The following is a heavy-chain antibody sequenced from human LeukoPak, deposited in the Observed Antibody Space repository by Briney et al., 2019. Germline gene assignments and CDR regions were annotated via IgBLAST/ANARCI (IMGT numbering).Heavy chain of an antibody. Sequence: GSLRLSCAASGLTVSSNCMSWVRQPPGKGLEWIGEIYHSGSTNYSPSLKSRVTISVDKSKNQFSLKLSSVTAADTAVYYCARLYYYDSSGYYSWGQGTLVTVSS. CDR3: ARLYYYDSSGYYS. CDR1: GLTVSSNC. CDR2: IYHSGST. V-gene: IGHV4-4*02. D-gene: IGHD3-22*01. J-gene: IGHJ4*02.